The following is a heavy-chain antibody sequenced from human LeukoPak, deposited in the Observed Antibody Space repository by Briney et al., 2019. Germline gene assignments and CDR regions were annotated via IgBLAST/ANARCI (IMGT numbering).Heavy chain of an antibody. Sequence: PGGSLRLSCAASGFTFSSYAMHWVRQAPGKGLERVAVISYDGSNKYYADSVKGQFTISRDNSKNTLYLQMNSLRAEDTAVYHCARYPAYIEFSTAAAGTEIWGQGTLVTVSS. V-gene: IGHV3-30-3*01. CDR3: ARYPAYIEFSTAAAGTEI. CDR1: GFTFSSYA. CDR2: ISYDGSNK. J-gene: IGHJ4*02. D-gene: IGHD6-13*01.